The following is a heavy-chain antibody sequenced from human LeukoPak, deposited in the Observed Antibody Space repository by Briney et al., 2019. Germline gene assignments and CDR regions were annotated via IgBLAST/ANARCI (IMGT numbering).Heavy chain of an antibody. V-gene: IGHV4-59*12. J-gene: IGHJ5*02. CDR1: GGSISSYY. Sequence: SETLSLTCTVSGGSISSYYWSWIRQPPGKGLEWIGYIYYSGSTNYNPSLKSRVTISVDTSKNQFSLKLSSVTAADTAVYYCARTGYCSSTSCPGRWFDPWGQGTLVTVSS. CDR3: ARTGYCSSTSCPGRWFDP. CDR2: IYYSGST. D-gene: IGHD2-2*01.